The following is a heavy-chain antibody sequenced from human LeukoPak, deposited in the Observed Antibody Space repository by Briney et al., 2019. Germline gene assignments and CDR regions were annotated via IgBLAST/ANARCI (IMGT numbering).Heavy chain of an antibody. V-gene: IGHV1-2*02. Sequence: ASVKVPCKASGYTFTGYYMHWVRQAPGQGLEWMGWINPNSGGTNYAQKFQGRVTMTRDTSISTAYMELSRLRSDDTAVYYCARKGDSSGYYRYYYYYYMDVWGKGTTVTVSS. D-gene: IGHD3-22*01. J-gene: IGHJ6*03. CDR2: INPNSGGT. CDR3: ARKGDSSGYYRYYYYYYMDV. CDR1: GYTFTGYY.